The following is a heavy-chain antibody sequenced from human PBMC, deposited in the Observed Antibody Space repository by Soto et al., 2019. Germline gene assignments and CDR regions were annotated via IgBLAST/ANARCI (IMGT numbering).Heavy chain of an antibody. D-gene: IGHD3-22*01. Sequence: GGSLRLSCAASGFTFSSYAMHWVRQAPGKGLEWVAVISYDGSNKYYAGSVKGRFTISRDNSKNTLYLQMNSLRAEDTAVYYCARGGIYYDSSVDYWGQGTLVTVSS. J-gene: IGHJ4*02. CDR1: GFTFSSYA. CDR3: ARGGIYYDSSVDY. CDR2: ISYDGSNK. V-gene: IGHV3-30-3*01.